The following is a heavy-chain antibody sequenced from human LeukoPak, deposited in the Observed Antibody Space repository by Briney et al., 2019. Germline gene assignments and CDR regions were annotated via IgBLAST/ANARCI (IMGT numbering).Heavy chain of an antibody. Sequence: ASVKVSCKASGYTFSSYYIHWMRQAPGQGLEWLGIINPSGGSTRYAEKFRGRVTMTRDTSTSTVYMEVTSLRSDDTAMYCCARAFYQQPFDYWGHGTLVTVSS. CDR1: GYTFSSYY. D-gene: IGHD2-2*01. CDR2: INPSGGST. CDR3: ARAFYQQPFDY. V-gene: IGHV1-46*01. J-gene: IGHJ4*01.